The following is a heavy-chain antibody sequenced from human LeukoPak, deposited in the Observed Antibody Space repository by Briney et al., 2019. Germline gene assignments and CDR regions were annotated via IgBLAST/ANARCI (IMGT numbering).Heavy chain of an antibody. V-gene: IGHV4-59*01. CDR3: ARVGSSWYGRQDV. D-gene: IGHD6-13*01. CDR1: GGFISSYY. Sequence: PSETLSLTWTVSGGFISSYYWSWIRQPPGKGLEWIGYIYYSGSTNYNPSLKSRVTISVDTSKNQFSLKLSSVTAADTAVYYCARVGSSWYGRQDVWGEGTTVTVSS. J-gene: IGHJ6*04. CDR2: IYYSGST.